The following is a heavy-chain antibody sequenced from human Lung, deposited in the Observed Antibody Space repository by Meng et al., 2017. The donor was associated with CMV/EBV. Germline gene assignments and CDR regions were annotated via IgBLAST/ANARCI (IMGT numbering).Heavy chain of an antibody. V-gene: IGHV3-30*04. Sequence: GESLKISCAASGFTFSSYAMHWVRQAPGKGLEWVAVISYDGSNKYYADSVKGRFTISRDNSKNTLYLQMNSLRAEDTAVYYCARDTDIGPIVVVPAAMKFDYWGKGTLVTVSS. D-gene: IGHD2-2*01. J-gene: IGHJ4*02. CDR1: GFTFSSYA. CDR2: ISYDGSNK. CDR3: ARDTDIGPIVVVPAAMKFDY.